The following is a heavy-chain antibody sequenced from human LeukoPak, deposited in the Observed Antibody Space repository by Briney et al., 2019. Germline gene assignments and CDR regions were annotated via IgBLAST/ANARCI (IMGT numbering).Heavy chain of an antibody. CDR1: GFSFSTFY. CDR2: IHPNGFIT. V-gene: IGHV1-46*01. J-gene: IGHJ6*03. CDR3: ARTRSSSGYLDV. Sequence: ASVKVSCKTFGFSFSTFYIHWLRRAPGQGLEWMGIIHPNGFITSYAQRSKGRVSMTRDPSTSTVYMELNSLIFDDTAVYYCARTRSSSGYLDVWGTGTTVTVSS. D-gene: IGHD3-10*01.